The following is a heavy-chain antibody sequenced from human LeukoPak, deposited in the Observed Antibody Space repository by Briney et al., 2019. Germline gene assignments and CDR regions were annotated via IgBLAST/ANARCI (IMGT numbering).Heavy chain of an antibody. CDR3: ASSRSYYGSGSYLWAFDI. CDR1: GYTFTSYG. D-gene: IGHD3-10*01. CDR2: ISAYNGNT. J-gene: IGHJ3*02. V-gene: IGHV1-18*01. Sequence: ASVKVSCKASGYTFTSYGISWVRQAPGQGLEWMGWISAYNGNTKFAQKLQGRVTMTTDTSTSTAYMELRSLRSDDTAVYYCASSRSYYGSGSYLWAFDIWSQGTMVTVSS.